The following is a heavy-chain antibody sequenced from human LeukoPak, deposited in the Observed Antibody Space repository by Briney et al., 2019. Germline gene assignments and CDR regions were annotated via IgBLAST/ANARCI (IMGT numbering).Heavy chain of an antibody. J-gene: IGHJ4*02. CDR1: GYTSTSYD. CDR3: ARGSITMVRGVTLDY. D-gene: IGHD3-10*01. Sequence: EASVKVSCKASGYTSTSYDINWVRQATGQGLEWMGWMSPNSGNTGYAQKFQGRVTMTRNTSISTAYMELSSLRSEDTAVYYCARGSITMVRGVTLDYWGQGTLVTVSS. V-gene: IGHV1-8*01. CDR2: MSPNSGNT.